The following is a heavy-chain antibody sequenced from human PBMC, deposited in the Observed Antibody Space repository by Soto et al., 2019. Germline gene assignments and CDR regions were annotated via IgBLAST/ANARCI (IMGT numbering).Heavy chain of an antibody. CDR3: ARDAHSDYDFWSGPKGWFDP. J-gene: IGHJ5*02. V-gene: IGHV1-69*13. CDR2: IIPIFGTA. CDR1: GGTFSSYA. Sequence: ASVKVSCKASGGTFSSYAISWVRQAPGQGLEWMGGIIPIFGTANYAQKFQGRVTITADESTSTAYMELSSLRSEDTAVYYCARDAHSDYDFWSGPKGWFDPWGQGTLVTVS. D-gene: IGHD3-3*01.